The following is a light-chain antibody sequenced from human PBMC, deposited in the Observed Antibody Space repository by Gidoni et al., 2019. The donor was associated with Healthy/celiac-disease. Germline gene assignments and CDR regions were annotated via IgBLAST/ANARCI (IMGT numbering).Light chain of an antibody. J-gene: IGKJ4*01. V-gene: IGKV3-11*01. Sequence: EIVLTQSPANLALPPGERATLSCRASQSVSSYLAWYQQNPGQAPRLLIYDASNSATGIPARVSGSGSGTDFTLTISILEPEDFAVYYCQQRSNRPTFGGGTKVEIK. CDR3: QQRSNRPT. CDR2: DAS. CDR1: QSVSSY.